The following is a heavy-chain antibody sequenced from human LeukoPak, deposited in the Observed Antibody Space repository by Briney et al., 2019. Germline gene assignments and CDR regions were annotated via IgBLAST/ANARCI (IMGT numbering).Heavy chain of an antibody. CDR1: GYSISSGYF. V-gene: IGHV4-38-2*02. D-gene: IGHD3-22*01. CDR2: LSHSGNS. CDR3: ARGNYYDSPRGPWAFDI. Sequence: SETLSLTCTVSGYSISSGYFWGWIRQTPGTGLEWIGSLSHSGNSHYNPSLQSRVAISIDTSKKQFSLNLSSVTATDTAMYYCARGNYYDSPRGPWAFDIWGQGTMVTVSS. J-gene: IGHJ3*02.